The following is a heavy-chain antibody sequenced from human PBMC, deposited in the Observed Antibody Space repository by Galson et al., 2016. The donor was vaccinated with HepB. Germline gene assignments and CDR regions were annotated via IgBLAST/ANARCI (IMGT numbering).Heavy chain of an antibody. D-gene: IGHD3-22*01. CDR3: ARDRDYYDSSGSYIHYFDY. J-gene: IGHJ4*02. CDR2: ISGSGAST. V-gene: IGHV3-23*01. CDR1: GFTFSSYA. Sequence: SLRLSCAASGFTFSSYAMSWVRQAPGKGLEWVSVISGSGASTYYADSVKGRFTVSRDNSKNTLYLQMNSLRAEDTAVYYCARDRDYYDSSGSYIHYFDYWGQGTLVTVSS.